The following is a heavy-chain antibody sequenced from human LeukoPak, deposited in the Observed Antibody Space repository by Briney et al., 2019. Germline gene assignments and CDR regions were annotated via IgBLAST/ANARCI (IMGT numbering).Heavy chain of an antibody. CDR2: IYYGGT. CDR3: ARGDGYNSGYFEY. J-gene: IGHJ4*02. CDR1: GGSIATYY. Sequence: SATLSLTCTVSGGSIATYYWSWIRQSPGKGLEWIAYIYYGGTNYNPSLKSRVTISVDTSKNQFSLNLRSATAADTAVYYCARGDGYNSGYFEYWGQGTLVTVSP. D-gene: IGHD5-24*01. V-gene: IGHV4-59*01.